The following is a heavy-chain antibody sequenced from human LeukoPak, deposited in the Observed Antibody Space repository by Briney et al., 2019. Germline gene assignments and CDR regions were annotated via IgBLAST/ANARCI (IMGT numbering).Heavy chain of an antibody. J-gene: IGHJ4*02. CDR2: IWYDGSNK. V-gene: IGHV3-33*03. CDR3: ARRDYFDY. CDR1: GFTFSNYG. Sequence: TGGSLRLSCAASGFTFSNYGMHWVRQAPGKGLEWVALIWYDGSNKYYADSVKGRFTISRDNAKNSLYLQMNSLRAEDTAVYYCARRDYFDYWGQGTLVTVSS.